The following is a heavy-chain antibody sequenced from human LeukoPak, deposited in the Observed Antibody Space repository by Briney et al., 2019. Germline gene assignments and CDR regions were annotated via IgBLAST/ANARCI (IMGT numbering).Heavy chain of an antibody. V-gene: IGHV3-30*04. CDR1: GFTFSSYA. J-gene: IGHJ4*02. CDR2: ISYDGSNK. Sequence: PGGSLRLSCAASGFTFSSYAMHWVRQAPGKGLEWVAAISYDGSNKYYADSVKGRFTISRDNSKNTLYLQMNSLRAEDTAVYYCASGIDYWGQGTLVTVSS. CDR3: ASGIDY.